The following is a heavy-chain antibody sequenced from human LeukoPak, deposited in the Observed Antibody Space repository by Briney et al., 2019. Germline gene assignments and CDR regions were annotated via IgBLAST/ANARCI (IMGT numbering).Heavy chain of an antibody. J-gene: IGHJ6*03. Sequence: GGSLRLSCAASGFTVSSNYMSWVRQAPGKGLEWVSAISGSGGSTYYADSVKGRFTISRDNSKNTLYLQMNSLRAEDTAVYYCAKPPRVTLYYYYYYMDVWGKGTTVTVSS. CDR2: ISGSGGST. V-gene: IGHV3-23*01. CDR1: GFTVSSNY. CDR3: AKPPRVTLYYYYYYMDV. D-gene: IGHD2-21*02.